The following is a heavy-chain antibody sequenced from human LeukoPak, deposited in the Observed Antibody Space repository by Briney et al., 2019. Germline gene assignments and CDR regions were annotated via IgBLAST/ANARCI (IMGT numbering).Heavy chain of an antibody. J-gene: IGHJ4*02. CDR2: ISAYNGNT. D-gene: IGHD3-16*01. V-gene: IGHV1-18*01. CDR3: ARTYVWGTYKYYFDY. Sequence: ASVKVSCKASGYTFTSYGISWVRQAPGQGLEWMGWISAYNGNTNYAQKLQGRVTMTTDTSTSTAYMELRSLRSDDTAVYYCARTYVWGTYKYYFDYWGQGTLVTVSS. CDR1: GYTFTSYG.